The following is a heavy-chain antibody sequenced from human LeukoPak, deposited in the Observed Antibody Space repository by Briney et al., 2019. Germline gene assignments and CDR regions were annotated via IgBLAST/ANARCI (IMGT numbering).Heavy chain of an antibody. CDR3: ARGRHYDSDGYYAAFYFDY. CDR2: IIPIFGTT. J-gene: IGHJ4*02. Sequence: GASVKVSCKASGGTFNSYAISWVRQAPGQGLEWMGGIIPIFGTTNYARKFRGRVTLTADKSTRTAYMELTRVRSDDTALYYCARGRHYDSDGYYAAFYFDYWGQGTLVTVSS. CDR1: GGTFNSYA. D-gene: IGHD3-22*01. V-gene: IGHV1-69*06.